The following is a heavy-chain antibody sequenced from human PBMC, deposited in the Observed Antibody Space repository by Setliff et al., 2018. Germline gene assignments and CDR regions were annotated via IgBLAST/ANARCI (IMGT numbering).Heavy chain of an antibody. V-gene: IGHV3-49*04. CDR1: GFTFGDYA. CDR2: IRSKAYGGTT. Sequence: LRLSCTASGFTFGDYAMSWVRQAPGKGLEWVGFIRSKAYGGTTEYAASVKGRFTISRDDSKSIAYLQMNSLKTEDTAVYYCYYDTSGYYYGDYWGQGTLVTVSS. CDR3: YYDTSGYYYGDY. J-gene: IGHJ4*02. D-gene: IGHD3-22*01.